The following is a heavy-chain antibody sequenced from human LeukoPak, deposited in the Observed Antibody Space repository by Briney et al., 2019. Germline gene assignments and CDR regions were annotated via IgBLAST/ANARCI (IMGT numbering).Heavy chain of an antibody. CDR3: ARGGDMVRGVITNNPFDY. CDR1: GYSISSGYY. J-gene: IGHJ4*02. CDR2: IYHSGST. D-gene: IGHD3-10*01. Sequence: PSETLSLTCTVSGYSISSGYYWGWIRQPPGKGLEWIGSIYHSGSTYYNPSLKSRVTISVDTSKNQFSLKLSSVTAADTAVYYCARGGDMVRGVITNNPFDYWGQGTLVTVSS. V-gene: IGHV4-38-2*02.